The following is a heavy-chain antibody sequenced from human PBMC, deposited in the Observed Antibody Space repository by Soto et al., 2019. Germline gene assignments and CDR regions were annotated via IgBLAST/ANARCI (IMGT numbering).Heavy chain of an antibody. J-gene: IGHJ6*02. CDR3: ARGGPLVGRMDV. CDR2: IYSGGRT. Sequence: EVQLVESGGDLIQPGGSLRLSCAASGFTVSSNYMSWVRQAPGKGLEWASVIYSGGRTYYADSVKGRFTISRDNSKNTLYLQMNSLSAGDTAVYYCARGGPLVGRMDVWGQGSTVTVSS. D-gene: IGHD2-15*01. V-gene: IGHV3-53*01. CDR1: GFTVSSNY.